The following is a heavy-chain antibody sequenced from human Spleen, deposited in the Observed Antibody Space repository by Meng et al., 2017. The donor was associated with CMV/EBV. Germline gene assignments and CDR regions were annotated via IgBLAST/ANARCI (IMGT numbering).Heavy chain of an antibody. Sequence: GESLKISCAVSGFTFSSYAMNWVRQAPGKGLEWVSVIYRGGGGTYYADSVKGRFTVSRDNSKNTMYLQMNSLRAEDTAVYYCAKGGYSSGWFTWYFDYWDQGTLVTVSS. CDR3: AKGGYSSGWFTWYFDY. V-gene: IGHV3-23*03. D-gene: IGHD6-19*01. J-gene: IGHJ4*02. CDR1: GFTFSSYA. CDR2: IYRGGGGT.